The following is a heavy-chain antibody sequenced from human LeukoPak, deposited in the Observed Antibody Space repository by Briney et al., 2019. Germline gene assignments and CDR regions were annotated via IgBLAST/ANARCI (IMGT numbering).Heavy chain of an antibody. CDR3: ARQVDTTMALPDY. D-gene: IGHD5-18*01. CDR2: ISTSNYNT. J-gene: IGHJ4*02. CDR1: GYTFTSYG. Sequence: ASVKVSCKTSGYTFTSYGVSWVRQAPGQRLEWMGWISTSNYNTNYAQKFRGRVTLTKDTSTSTVYMELRSLRSDDTAIYYCARQVDTTMALPDYWGQGTLVTVSS. V-gene: IGHV1-18*01.